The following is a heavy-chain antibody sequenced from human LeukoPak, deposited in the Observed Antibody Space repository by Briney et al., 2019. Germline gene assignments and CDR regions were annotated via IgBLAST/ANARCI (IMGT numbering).Heavy chain of an antibody. D-gene: IGHD6-13*01. Sequence: GGSLRFSCAASGFTFSNYGMHWVRQAPGKGLEWVAIIWYDGSNKYYADSVKGRFTISRDNSKNTLYLQMNSLRAEDTAVYYCARDRDVYSSRWNRNFAYWGQGTLVTVSA. CDR2: IWYDGSNK. J-gene: IGHJ4*02. V-gene: IGHV3-33*01. CDR1: GFTFSNYG. CDR3: ARDRDVYSSRWNRNFAY.